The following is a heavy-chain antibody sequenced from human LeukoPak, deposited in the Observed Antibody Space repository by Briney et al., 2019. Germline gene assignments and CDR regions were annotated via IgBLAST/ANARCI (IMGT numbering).Heavy chain of an antibody. CDR2: IYYSGST. CDR1: GDSISSSSYY. D-gene: IGHD2-15*01. J-gene: IGHJ6*02. Sequence: PSETLSLTCTVSGDSISSSSYYWGWIRQPPGKGLEWIGTIYYSGSTYYNPSLKSRVTISVDTSKNQFSLKLSSVTAADTAVYYCARVLLSDYGMDVWGQGTTVTVSS. CDR3: ARVLLSDYGMDV. V-gene: IGHV4-39*07.